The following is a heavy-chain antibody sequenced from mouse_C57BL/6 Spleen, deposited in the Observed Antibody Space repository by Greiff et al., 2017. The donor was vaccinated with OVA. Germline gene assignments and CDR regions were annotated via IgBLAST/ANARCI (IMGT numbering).Heavy chain of an antibody. J-gene: IGHJ4*01. Sequence: DVKLVESGGGLVQPKGSLKLSCAASGFSFNTYAMNWVRQAPGKGLEWVARIRSKSNNYATYYADSVKDRFTISRDDSESMLYLQMNNLKTEDTAMYYCVRGYGQGNYYAMDYWGQGTSVTVSS. CDR2: IRSKSNNYAT. D-gene: IGHD2-2*01. CDR3: VRGYGQGNYYAMDY. CDR1: GFSFNTYA. V-gene: IGHV10-1*01.